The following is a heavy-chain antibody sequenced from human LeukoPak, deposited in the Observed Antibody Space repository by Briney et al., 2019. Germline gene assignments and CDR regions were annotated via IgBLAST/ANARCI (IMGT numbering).Heavy chain of an antibody. Sequence: GGSLKLSCAASGFTFTSYAMNWVRQAPGQGLEWISSISASGGTTYYADYVKGRFTISKDKSKNTLYMQMNSLRAEDTALYYCATRITMVRGVMLGGDYWGQGNLVTVFS. CDR1: GFTFTSYA. D-gene: IGHD3-10*01. CDR3: ATRITMVRGVMLGGDY. CDR2: ISASGGTT. J-gene: IGHJ4*02. V-gene: IGHV3-23*01.